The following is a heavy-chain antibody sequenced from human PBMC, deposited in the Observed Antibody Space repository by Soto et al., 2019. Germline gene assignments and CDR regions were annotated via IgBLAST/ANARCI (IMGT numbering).Heavy chain of an antibody. D-gene: IGHD2-2*01. CDR2: IVAGSGNT. Sequence: ASVKVSCKVSGFTLSDSAGQWVRQARGQGLEWIGWIVAGSGNTNYAQNFQERVTITRDMSTSTAYMVLSSLRSDDTAVYYCAAGRTGGSYYGMDVWGQGTRVTVSS. V-gene: IGHV1-58*01. CDR3: AAGRTGGSYYGMDV. J-gene: IGHJ6*02. CDR1: GFTLSDSA.